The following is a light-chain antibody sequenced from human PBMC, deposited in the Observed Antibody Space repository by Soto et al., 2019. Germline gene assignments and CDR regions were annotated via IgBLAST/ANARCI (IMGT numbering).Light chain of an antibody. CDR2: GAS. CDR1: QSISFRY. V-gene: IGKV3-20*01. J-gene: IGKJ4*02. Sequence: EIVLTQSPGTLSLSPGDRATLSCRASQSISFRYLAWYQQKPGQAPRLLIYGASSRATGIPDRFSGSESGTDFTLTISRLEPEDFAVYYCQQYGSSPLTFGGGTKVEI. CDR3: QQYGSSPLT.